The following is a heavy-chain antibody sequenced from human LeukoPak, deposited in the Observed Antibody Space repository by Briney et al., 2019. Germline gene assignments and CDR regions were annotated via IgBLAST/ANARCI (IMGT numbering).Heavy chain of an antibody. CDR3: AKDPYSGLWGQYSSGEGGEYFDY. D-gene: IGHD6-19*01. Sequence: GGSLRLSCAASGFTFSSYGMHWVRQAPGKGLEWVAFIRYDGSNKYYADSVKGRFTISRDNSKNTLYLQMNSLRAEDTAVYYCAKDPYSGLWGQYSSGEGGEYFDYWGQGTLVTVSS. V-gene: IGHV3-30*02. CDR1: GFTFSSYG. CDR2: IRYDGSNK. J-gene: IGHJ4*02.